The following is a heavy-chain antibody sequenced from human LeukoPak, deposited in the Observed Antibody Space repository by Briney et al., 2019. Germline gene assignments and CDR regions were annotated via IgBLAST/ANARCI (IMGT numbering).Heavy chain of an antibody. Sequence: GGSLRLSCAASGFTFSDYYMSWIRQAPGKGLEWVSYISSSSSYTNYADSVKGRFTISRDNAKNSLYLQMNSLRAEDTAVYYCGSMAAAGTFDYWGQGTLVTVSS. CDR1: GFTFSDYY. J-gene: IGHJ4*02. D-gene: IGHD6-13*01. CDR3: GSMAAAGTFDY. CDR2: ISSSSSYT. V-gene: IGHV3-11*06.